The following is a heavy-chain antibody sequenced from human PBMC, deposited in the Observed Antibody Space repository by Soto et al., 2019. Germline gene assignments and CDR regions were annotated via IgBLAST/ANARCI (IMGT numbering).Heavy chain of an antibody. CDR2: INSDGSST. D-gene: IGHD2-2*02. V-gene: IGHV3-74*01. J-gene: IGHJ4*02. CDR1: GFTFSSYW. Sequence: GGSLRLSCAASGFTFSSYWIHWVRQAPGKGLVWVSRINSDGSSTTYADSVKGRFTISRDNAKNTLYLQMTSLRVEDTAVYYCARVSREVVPAAIDYWGQGTLVTVSS. CDR3: ARVSREVVPAAIDY.